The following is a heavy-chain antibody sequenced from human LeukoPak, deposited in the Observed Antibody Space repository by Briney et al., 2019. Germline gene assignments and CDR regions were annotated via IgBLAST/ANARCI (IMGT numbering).Heavy chain of an antibody. CDR2: TYYSGST. V-gene: IGHV4-59*01. Sequence: PSETLSLTCTVSGGSISSYYWGWIRQPPGKGLEWIGYTYYSGSTNYNPSLKSRVTISVDTSKNQFSLKLSSVTAADTAVYYCARSAGESYDILTGYYFDYWGQGTLVTVSS. J-gene: IGHJ4*02. D-gene: IGHD3-9*01. CDR1: GGSISSYY. CDR3: ARSAGESYDILTGYYFDY.